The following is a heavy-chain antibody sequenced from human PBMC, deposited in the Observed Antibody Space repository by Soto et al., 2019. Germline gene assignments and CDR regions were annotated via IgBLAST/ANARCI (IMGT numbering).Heavy chain of an antibody. CDR1: GYTFTSYA. Sequence: ASVKVSCKASGYTFTSYAMHWVRQAPGQRLEWMGWINAGNGNTKYSQKFQGRVIITRDTSASTAYMELSSLRSEDMAVYYCAREGGPTGIAAAGTRFDPWGQGTLVTVSS. J-gene: IGHJ5*02. CDR2: INAGNGNT. V-gene: IGHV1-3*01. D-gene: IGHD6-13*01. CDR3: AREGGPTGIAAAGTRFDP.